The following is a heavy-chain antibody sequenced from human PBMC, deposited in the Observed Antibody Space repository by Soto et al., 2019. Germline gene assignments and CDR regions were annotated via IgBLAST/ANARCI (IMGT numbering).Heavy chain of an antibody. CDR2: IYHSGST. V-gene: IGHV4-61*01. CDR1: GGSVSSGTYY. CDR3: ARDRYDILTGYAFDI. J-gene: IGHJ3*02. D-gene: IGHD3-9*01. Sequence: QVQLQESGPGLVRPSETLSLTCTVSGGSVSSGTYYWSWIRQPPGKTLEWIGNIYHSGSTNYNPSLKSRVTISLDTSTDKFSLKLNSVTAADTAVYYCARDRYDILTGYAFDIWGQGTMVIVSS.